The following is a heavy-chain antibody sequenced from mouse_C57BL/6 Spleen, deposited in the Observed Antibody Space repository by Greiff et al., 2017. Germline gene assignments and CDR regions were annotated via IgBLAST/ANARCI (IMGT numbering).Heavy chain of an antibody. D-gene: IGHD1-1*01. CDR2: ISSGGSYT. CDR1: GFTFSSYG. CDR3: ARHPTVAFDY. J-gene: IGHJ2*01. Sequence: DVKLQESGGDLVKPGGSLKLSCAASGFTFSSYGMSWVRQTPDQRLEWVATISSGGSYTHYPASVKGRFTISRDTAKNTLYLQMSSLKSEDTAMYYCARHPTVAFDYWGQGTTLTVSS. V-gene: IGHV5-6*02.